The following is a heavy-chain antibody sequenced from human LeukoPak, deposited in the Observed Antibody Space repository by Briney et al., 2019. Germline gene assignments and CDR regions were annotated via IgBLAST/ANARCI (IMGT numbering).Heavy chain of an antibody. CDR2: ISYDGTYK. J-gene: IGHJ6*03. Sequence: GGSLRLSCAASGFTSSSYAMHWVRQAPGKGLEWVAVISYDGTYKYYADSVKGRFTISRDNSKNTLYLQMNSLRAEDTAIYYCAKNGDRGAYCSGGTCYPYYYYYMDVWGKGTTVTISS. V-gene: IGHV3-30*04. CDR3: AKNGDRGAYCSGGTCYPYYYYYMDV. CDR1: GFTSSSYA. D-gene: IGHD2-15*01.